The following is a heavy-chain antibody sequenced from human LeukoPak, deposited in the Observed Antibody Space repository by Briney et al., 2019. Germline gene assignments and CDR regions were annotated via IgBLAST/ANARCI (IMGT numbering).Heavy chain of an antibody. CDR1: GGSISSYY. CDR2: IYYSGST. CDR3: ARLNSRYDFWSGYYAEPCWFDP. Sequence: KPSETLSLTCTVSGGSISSYYWSWIRQPPGKGLEWIGYIYYSGSTNYNPSLKSRVTISVDTSKNQFSLKLSSVTAADTAVYYCARLNSRYDFWSGYYAEPCWFDPWGQGTLVTVSS. V-gene: IGHV4-59*08. D-gene: IGHD3-3*01. J-gene: IGHJ5*02.